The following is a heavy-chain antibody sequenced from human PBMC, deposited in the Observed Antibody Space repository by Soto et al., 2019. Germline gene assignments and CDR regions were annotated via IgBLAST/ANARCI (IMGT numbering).Heavy chain of an antibody. CDR1: GFTFSSYA. Sequence: GWSLRLSCAASGFTFSSYAMSWVRQAPGKGLEWVSAISGGGGTTYYGDSVKGRFTISRDNSKNTLYLQMNSLRAGDTAIYYCAKAANYNNPPYNWFDPWGQGTLGTVS. V-gene: IGHV3-23*01. CDR2: ISGGGGTT. CDR3: AKAANYNNPPYNWFDP. J-gene: IGHJ5*02. D-gene: IGHD4-4*01.